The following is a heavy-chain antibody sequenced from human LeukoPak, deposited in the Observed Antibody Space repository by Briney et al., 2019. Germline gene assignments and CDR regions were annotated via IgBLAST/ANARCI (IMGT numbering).Heavy chain of an antibody. V-gene: IGHV4-30-2*01. Sequence: SQTLSLTCAVSGGSISSGGYSWSWIRQPPGKGLEWIGYIYHSGSTYYNPSLKSRVTISVDRSKNQFSLKLSSVTAADTAVYYCARAVVYCSGGRCYSPYFDYWGQGTLVTVSS. CDR2: IYHSGST. J-gene: IGHJ4*02. D-gene: IGHD2-15*01. CDR3: ARAVVYCSGGRCYSPYFDY. CDR1: GGSISSGGYS.